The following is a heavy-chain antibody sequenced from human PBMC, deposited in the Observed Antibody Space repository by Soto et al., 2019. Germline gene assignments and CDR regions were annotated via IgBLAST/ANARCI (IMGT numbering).Heavy chain of an antibody. Sequence: GGSLRLSCAASGFTFSSYAMSWVRQAPGKGLEWVSAISGSGGSTYYADSVKGRFTISRDNSKNTLYLQMNSLRAEDTAVYYCAKQYCSGGSCYAAEPFDYWGQGTLVTVSS. CDR2: ISGSGGST. CDR1: GFTFSSYA. CDR3: AKQYCSGGSCYAAEPFDY. J-gene: IGHJ4*02. V-gene: IGHV3-23*01. D-gene: IGHD2-15*01.